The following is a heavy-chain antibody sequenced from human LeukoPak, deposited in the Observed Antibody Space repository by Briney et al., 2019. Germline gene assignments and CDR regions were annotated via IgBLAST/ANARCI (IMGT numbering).Heavy chain of an antibody. Sequence: PSETLSLTCTVSGGSISSSSYYWGWIRQPPGKGLEWIGSIYYSGSTYYNPSLKSRVTISVDTSKNQFSLKLSSVTAADTAVYYRARLSWNDGGWGQGTLVTVSS. J-gene: IGHJ4*02. CDR2: IYYSGST. V-gene: IGHV4-39*01. CDR3: ARLSWNDGG. CDR1: GGSISSSSYY. D-gene: IGHD1-1*01.